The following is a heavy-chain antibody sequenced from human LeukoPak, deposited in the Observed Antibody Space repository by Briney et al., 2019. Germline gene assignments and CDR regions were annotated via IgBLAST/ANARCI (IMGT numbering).Heavy chain of an antibody. CDR1: GYTFTGYY. J-gene: IGHJ4*02. CDR2: INPNSGDT. CDR3: AREGVIKSFDY. Sequence: ASLKVSCKASGYTFTGYYMHWVRQAPGQGLEWMGWINPNSGDTNYAQKFQGRGTMTRDTSISTAYMDLSRLRSDDTPVYYCAREGVIKSFDYWGQGTLVTVSS. V-gene: IGHV1-2*02. D-gene: IGHD3-3*01.